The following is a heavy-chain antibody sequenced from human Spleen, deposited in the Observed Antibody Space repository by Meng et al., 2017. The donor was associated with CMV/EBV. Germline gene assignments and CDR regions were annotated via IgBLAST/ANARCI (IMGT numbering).Heavy chain of an antibody. CDR3: AREKGGFDI. CDR1: GYSFTTYG. Sequence: ASVKVSCKASGYSFTTYGISWVRQAPGQGLEWMGIINPSGGSTSYAQKFQGRVTMTRDTSTSTVYMELSSLRSEDTAVYYCAREKGGFDIWGQGTVVTVSS. V-gene: IGHV1-46*01. CDR2: INPSGGST. J-gene: IGHJ3*02. D-gene: IGHD2-15*01.